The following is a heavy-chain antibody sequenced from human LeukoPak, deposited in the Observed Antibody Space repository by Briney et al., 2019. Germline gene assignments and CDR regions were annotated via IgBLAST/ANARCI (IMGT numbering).Heavy chain of an antibody. D-gene: IGHD5-12*01. CDR2: IYHSGST. J-gene: IGHJ4*02. Sequence: SETLSLTCTVSGGSISSSSYYWGWIRQPPGKGLEWIGYIYHSGSTKYNPSLKSRVTISVDTSKNQFSLKLSSVTAADTAVYYCARDGYSGNDGLWGQGTLVTVSS. CDR1: GGSISSSSYY. CDR3: ARDGYSGNDGL. V-gene: IGHV4-61*01.